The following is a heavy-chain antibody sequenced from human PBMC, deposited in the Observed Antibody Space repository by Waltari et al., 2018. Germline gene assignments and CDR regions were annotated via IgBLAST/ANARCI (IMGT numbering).Heavy chain of an antibody. D-gene: IGHD1-1*01. CDR3: VTKAARRRQGGTNMDV. V-gene: IGHV4-34*02. J-gene: IGHJ6*03. CDR2: INHSGNT. Sequence: QVQLQQWGAGLLKPSETLSLTCAVYGGSFSDYYGSWIRQSPGRGLEWIGEINHSGNTNYNPSLKSRVTISVDTSKNQFSLKLSSVTAADTAVYYCVTKAARRRQGGTNMDVWGKGTTVTVSS. CDR1: GGSFSDYY.